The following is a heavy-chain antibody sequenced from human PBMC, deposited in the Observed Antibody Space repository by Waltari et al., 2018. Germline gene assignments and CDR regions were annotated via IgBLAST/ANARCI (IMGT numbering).Heavy chain of an antibody. CDR3: AKVKQWLADY. CDR1: GFTFSRYG. J-gene: IGHJ4*02. V-gene: IGHV3-30*18. D-gene: IGHD6-19*01. CDR2: ISYDGSNK. Sequence: QVQLVESGGGVVQPGRSLRLSCAASGFTFSRYGMHWVRQAPGKGLEWVAVISYDGSNKYYADSVKGRFTISRDNSKNTLYLQMNSLRAEDTAVYYCAKVKQWLADYWGQGTLVTVSS.